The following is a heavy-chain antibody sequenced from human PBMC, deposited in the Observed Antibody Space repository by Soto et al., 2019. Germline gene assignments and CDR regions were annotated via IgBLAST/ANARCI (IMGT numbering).Heavy chain of an antibody. D-gene: IGHD3-3*01. Sequence: GGSLRLSCAASGFTFSNAWMSWVRQAPGKGLEWVGRIKSKTDGGTTDYAAPVKGRFTISRDDSKNTLYLQMNSLKTEDTAVYYCTTTITITTYYYYYMDVWGKGTTVTVSS. CDR3: TTTITITTYYYYYMDV. CDR1: GFTFSNAW. V-gene: IGHV3-15*01. J-gene: IGHJ6*03. CDR2: IKSKTDGGTT.